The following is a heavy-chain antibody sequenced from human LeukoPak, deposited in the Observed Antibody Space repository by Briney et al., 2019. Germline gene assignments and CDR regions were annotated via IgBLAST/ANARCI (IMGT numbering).Heavy chain of an antibody. Sequence: GASVTISCKASGYRFTRYYIHWMRQSPGLGLEWIGIITPSDGRTTYAQKFPDRVTMTRDTSTSTVYMDLRSLRYEETAVYLCVAYGSGKDANIEYWGQGTLITVS. CDR2: ITPSDGRT. V-gene: IGHV1-46*01. D-gene: IGHD3-10*01. J-gene: IGHJ4*02. CDR3: VAYGSGKDANIEY. CDR1: GYRFTRYY.